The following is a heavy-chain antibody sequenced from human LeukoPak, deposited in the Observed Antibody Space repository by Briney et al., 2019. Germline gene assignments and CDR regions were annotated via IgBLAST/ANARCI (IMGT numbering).Heavy chain of an antibody. V-gene: IGHV3-23*01. J-gene: IGHJ4*02. Sequence: GGSLRLSCAASEFTFINHVMNWVRQAPGKGLEWVSGISGSGRSTYYADSVKGRFTISRDNSRNTLYLQMNSLRAEDTAVYYCAKDKSSSSGWYYFDYWGQGTLVTVCS. D-gene: IGHD6-19*01. CDR1: EFTFINHV. CDR2: ISGSGRST. CDR3: AKDKSSSSGWYYFDY.